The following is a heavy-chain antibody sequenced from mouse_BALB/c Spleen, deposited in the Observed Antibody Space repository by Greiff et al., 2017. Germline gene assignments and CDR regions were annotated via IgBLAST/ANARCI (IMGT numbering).Heavy chain of an antibody. D-gene: IGHD2-4*01. Sequence: VQLKQSGAELVRPGALVKLSCKASGFNIKDYYMHWVKQRPEQGLEWIGWIDPENGNTIYDPKFQGKASITADTSSNTAYLQLSSLTSEDTAVYYCARDDGLRREFAYWGQGTLVTVSA. CDR2: IDPENGNT. CDR1: GFNIKDYY. V-gene: IGHV14-1*02. CDR3: ARDDGLRREFAY. J-gene: IGHJ3*01.